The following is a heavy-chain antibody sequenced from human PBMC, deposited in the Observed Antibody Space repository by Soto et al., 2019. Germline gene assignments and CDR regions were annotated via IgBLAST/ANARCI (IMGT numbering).Heavy chain of an antibody. J-gene: IGHJ4*02. V-gene: IGHV3-33*01. D-gene: IGHD6-13*01. Sequence: QVQLVESGGGVVQPGRSLRLSCAASGFTFSRYGMHWVRQAPCKGLEWVAGIWHDGSNKYYADSVKGRFTISRDNSKDTVYLQMNSLRAEDTAVYYCARDQLYSSSWSDYWGQGTLVTVSS. CDR1: GFTFSRYG. CDR3: ARDQLYSSSWSDY. CDR2: IWHDGSNK.